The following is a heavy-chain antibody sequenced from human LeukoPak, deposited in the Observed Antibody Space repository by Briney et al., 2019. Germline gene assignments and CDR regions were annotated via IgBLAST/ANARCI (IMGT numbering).Heavy chain of an antibody. CDR2: ISWNSGSI. CDR1: GFTFDDYA. Sequence: GRSLRLSCAASGFTFDDYAMHWVRQAPGKGLEWVSGISWNSGSIGYADSVKGRFTISRDNAKNSLYLQMNSLRAEDTALYYCAKDTEMATTITGGAFGIWGQGTMVTVSS. CDR3: AKDTEMATTITGGAFGI. D-gene: IGHD5-24*01. V-gene: IGHV3-9*01. J-gene: IGHJ3*02.